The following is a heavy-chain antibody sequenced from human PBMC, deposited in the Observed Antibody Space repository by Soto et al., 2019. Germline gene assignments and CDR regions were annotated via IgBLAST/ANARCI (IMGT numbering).Heavy chain of an antibody. CDR1: GFTFSSYA. J-gene: IGHJ5*02. V-gene: IGHV3-23*01. CDR3: AKDYCSGGSCFPNWFDP. CDR2: ISGSGGSR. Sequence: EVQLLESGGGLVQLGGSLRLSCAASGFTFSSYAMSWVRQAPGKGLEWVSSISGSGGSRDYADSVKGRFTMSRDNSKNTLYLLMNSLRAEDTAVYYCAKDYCSGGSCFPNWFDPWGQGALVTVVS. D-gene: IGHD2-15*01.